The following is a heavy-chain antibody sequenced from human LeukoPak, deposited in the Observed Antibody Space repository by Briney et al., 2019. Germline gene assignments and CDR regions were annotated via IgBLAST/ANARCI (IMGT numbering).Heavy chain of an antibody. Sequence: TSETLSLTCTVSGGSVSSSGSYWSWIRQPPGKGLEWFAYIYYSGSTTYNPSLKSRVIISVDTSKNQFSLRLSSVTAADTAVYYCARCNSFYYDSWGQGTLVTVSS. CDR1: GGSVSSSGSY. D-gene: IGHD3-16*01. V-gene: IGHV4-61*08. J-gene: IGHJ5*02. CDR3: ARCNSFYYDS. CDR2: IYYSGST.